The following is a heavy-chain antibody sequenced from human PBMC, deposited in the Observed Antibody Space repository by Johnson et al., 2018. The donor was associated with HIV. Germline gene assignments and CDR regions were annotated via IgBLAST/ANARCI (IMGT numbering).Heavy chain of an antibody. J-gene: IGHJ3*02. CDR3: VSSGCQRCAFDI. CDR1: GFTFSSNY. CDR2: IYSGGST. D-gene: IGHD6-19*01. V-gene: IGHV3-66*01. Sequence: VQLVESGGGLVKPGGSLRLSCAASGFTFSSNYMSWVRQAPGKGLEWVSVIYSGGSTYYADSVQGRFTLSRDNSQNTLYLQMNSLKAEDTAVYYCVSSGCQRCAFDIWGQGTTVTVSS.